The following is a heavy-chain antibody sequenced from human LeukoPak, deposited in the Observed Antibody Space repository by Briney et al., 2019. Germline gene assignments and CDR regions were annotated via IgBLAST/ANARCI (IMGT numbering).Heavy chain of an antibody. Sequence: PGGSLRLSCAASGFTFSSYEMNWVRQAPGKGLEWVGFIRSKAYGGTSEYAASVKGRFTISRDDSKSIAYLQMNSLKTEDTAVYYCTRGLDRYTYGLDDAFDIWGQGTMVTVSS. D-gene: IGHD5-18*01. CDR3: TRGLDRYTYGLDDAFDI. J-gene: IGHJ3*02. V-gene: IGHV3-49*04. CDR1: GFTFSSYE. CDR2: IRSKAYGGTS.